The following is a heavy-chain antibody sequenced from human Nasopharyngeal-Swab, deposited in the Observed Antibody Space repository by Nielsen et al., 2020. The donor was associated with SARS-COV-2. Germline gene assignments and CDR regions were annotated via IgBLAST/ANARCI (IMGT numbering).Heavy chain of an antibody. J-gene: IGHJ4*02. V-gene: IGHV3-23*01. CDR2: TSGSGDNT. Sequence: GGSLRLSCAGSAFTFSHYAMSWVRQAPGKGLEWVSATSGSGDNTYYADSVKGRFTISRDNPKNTLYLQMNSLRAEDTAAYYCAKPHLRYYDWLLFDYWGQGTLVTVSS. CDR3: AKPHLRYYDWLLFDY. CDR1: AFTFSHYA. D-gene: IGHD3-9*01.